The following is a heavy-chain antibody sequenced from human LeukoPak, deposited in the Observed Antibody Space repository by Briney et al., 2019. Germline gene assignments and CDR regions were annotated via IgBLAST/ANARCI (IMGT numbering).Heavy chain of an antibody. Sequence: PGGSPRLSCSGPEVTVSSNYMSWVRQAPGEGLEWVSVIYSGGSTFYADSVKGRFTISRHSSKNTMYLQMNSLRAEDTAMYYYATSAGEDFDHWGQGTLVTVSS. CDR2: IYSGGST. CDR1: EVTVSSNY. D-gene: IGHD3-10*01. V-gene: IGHV3-53*04. J-gene: IGHJ4*02. CDR3: ATSAGEDFDH.